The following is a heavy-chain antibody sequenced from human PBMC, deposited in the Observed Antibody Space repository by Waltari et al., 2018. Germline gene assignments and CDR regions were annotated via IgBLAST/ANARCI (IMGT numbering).Heavy chain of an antibody. J-gene: IGHJ2*01. V-gene: IGHV3-53*01. CDR1: GFTVSSNY. Sequence: EVQLVESGGGLIQPGGSLRLSCAASGFTVSSNYMSWVRQAPGKGLEWVAGMSVSGGSTYYADSVKGRFTISRDNSKNTLYLQMNSLRAEDTAVYYCARDQYSSSWYVIWYFDLWGRGTLVTVSS. D-gene: IGHD6-13*01. CDR2: MSVSGGST. CDR3: ARDQYSSSWYVIWYFDL.